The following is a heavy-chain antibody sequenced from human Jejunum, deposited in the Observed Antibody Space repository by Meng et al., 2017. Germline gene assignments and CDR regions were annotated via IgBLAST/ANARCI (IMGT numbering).Heavy chain of an antibody. V-gene: IGHV3-74*01. CDR3: ARFYSGAFEI. Sequence: GESLKISCEASGFTFSSHWMHWVRQAPGKGLVWVSRISTVGGSISYADSVKGRFTISRDNAKNTLYLQMNSLRAEDTAVYYCARFYSGAFEIWGQGTMVTVSS. D-gene: IGHD3-10*01. CDR1: GFTFSSHW. CDR2: ISTVGGSI. J-gene: IGHJ3*02.